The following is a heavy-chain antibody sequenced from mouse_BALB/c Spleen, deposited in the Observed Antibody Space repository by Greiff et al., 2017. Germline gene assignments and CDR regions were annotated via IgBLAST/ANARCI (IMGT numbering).Heavy chain of an antibody. CDR2: ISSGGSYT. V-gene: IGHV5-6*01. D-gene: IGHD2-10*01. CDR3: ARHAYYGNPLAMDY. J-gene: IGHJ4*01. Sequence: EVQLQESGGDLVKPGGSLKLSCAASGFTFSSYGMSWVRQTPDKRLEWVATISSGGSYTYYPDSVKGRFTISRDNAKNTLYLQMSSLKSEDTAMYYCARHAYYGNPLAMDYWGQGTSVTVSS. CDR1: GFTFSSYG.